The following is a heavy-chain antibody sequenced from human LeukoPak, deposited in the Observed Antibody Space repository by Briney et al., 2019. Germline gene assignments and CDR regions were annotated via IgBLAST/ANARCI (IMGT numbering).Heavy chain of an antibody. D-gene: IGHD1-7*01. CDR1: GITFTIAG. J-gene: IGHJ4*02. V-gene: IGHV3-30*18. CDR3: AKDKGTRYFDY. CDR2: ISSDGRKI. Sequence: GTSLRLSCAVSGITFTIAGMHWVRQVPGKGLEWLAVISSDGRKIYYGDSVKGRFIISRDTSRNILFLQMNGLRADDTAIYYCAKDKGTRYFDYWGQGTLVTISS.